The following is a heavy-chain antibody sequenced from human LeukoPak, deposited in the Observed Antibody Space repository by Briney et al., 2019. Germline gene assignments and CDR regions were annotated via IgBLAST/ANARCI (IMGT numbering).Heavy chain of an antibody. CDR1: GFTFSSYG. CDR2: ISFDGSNK. CDR3: ARDRATMVRGVSLFDY. J-gene: IGHJ4*02. D-gene: IGHD3-10*01. Sequence: PGRALRLSCAASGFTFSSYGMHAVRQAPGKGLEGVAVISFDGSNKYYAGSVKGRFTISRDNAKNSLYLQMNSLRAEDTAVYYCARDRATMVRGVSLFDYWGQGTLVTVSS. V-gene: IGHV3-30*03.